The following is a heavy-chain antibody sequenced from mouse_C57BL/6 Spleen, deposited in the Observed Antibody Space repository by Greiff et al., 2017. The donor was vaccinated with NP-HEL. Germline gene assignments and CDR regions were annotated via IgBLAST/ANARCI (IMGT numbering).Heavy chain of an antibody. V-gene: IGHV1-59*01. D-gene: IGHD2-2*01. Sequence: QVQLQQPGAELVRPGTSVKLSCKASGYTFTSYWMHWVEQRPGQGLEWIGVIDPSDSYTNYNQKFKGKATLTVDTSSSTAYMQLSSLTSEDSAVYYCARGGMVKGYWGQGTTLTVSS. CDR3: ARGGMVKGY. CDR2: IDPSDSYT. J-gene: IGHJ2*01. CDR1: GYTFTSYW.